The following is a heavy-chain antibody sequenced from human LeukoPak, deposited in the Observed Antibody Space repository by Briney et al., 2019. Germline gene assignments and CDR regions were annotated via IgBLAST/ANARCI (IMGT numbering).Heavy chain of an antibody. CDR2: ISYDGSNK. CDR1: GFTFSSYA. J-gene: IGHJ4*02. D-gene: IGHD6-13*01. V-gene: IGHV3-30-3*01. Sequence: GRSLRLSCAASGFTFSSYAMHWVRQAPGKGLEWVAVISYDGSNKYYADSVKGRFTISRDNSKNTLYLQMNSLRAEDTAVYYCAAISGYSSSWTPFDYWGQGTLVTVSS. CDR3: AAISGYSSSWTPFDY.